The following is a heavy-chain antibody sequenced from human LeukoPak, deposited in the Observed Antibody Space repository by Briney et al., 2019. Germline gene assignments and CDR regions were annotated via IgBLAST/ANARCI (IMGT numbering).Heavy chain of an antibody. CDR1: GGTFSSYA. J-gene: IGHJ4*02. D-gene: IGHD3-3*01. V-gene: IGHV1-18*01. CDR2: ISAYNGNT. Sequence: ASVKVSCKASGGTFSSYAISWVRRAPGQGLEWMGWISAYNGNTNYAQKLQGRVTMTTDTSTSTAYMELRSLRSDDTAVYYCARLDYDFWSGSKKPFDYWGQGTLVTVSS. CDR3: ARLDYDFWSGSKKPFDY.